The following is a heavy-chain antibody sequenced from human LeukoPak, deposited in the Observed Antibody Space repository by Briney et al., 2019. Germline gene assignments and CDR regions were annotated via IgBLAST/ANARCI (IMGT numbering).Heavy chain of an antibody. CDR3: ASYNWNYELDY. D-gene: IGHD1-7*01. CDR2: IYYSGST. J-gene: IGHJ4*02. Sequence: SETLSLTCTVSGGSISSSSYYWGWIRQPPGKGLECIGSIYYSGSTYYNPSLKSRVTISVDTSKNQFSLKLSSVTAADTAVYYCASYNWNYELDYWGQGTLVTVSS. CDR1: GGSISSSSYY. V-gene: IGHV4-39*01.